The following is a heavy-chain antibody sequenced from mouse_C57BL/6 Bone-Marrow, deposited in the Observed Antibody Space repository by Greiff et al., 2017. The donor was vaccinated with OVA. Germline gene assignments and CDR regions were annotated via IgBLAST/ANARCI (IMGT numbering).Heavy chain of an antibody. J-gene: IGHJ1*03. Sequence: EVKVVESGGGLVKPGGSLKLSCAASGFTFSDYGMHWVRQAPEKGLEWVAYISSGSSTIYYADTVKGRFTISRDNAKNTLFLQMTSLRSEDTAMYYCAREGPYYGYFDVWGTGTTVTVSS. CDR3: AREGPYYGYFDV. D-gene: IGHD2-10*01. CDR2: ISSGSSTI. CDR1: GFTFSDYG. V-gene: IGHV5-17*01.